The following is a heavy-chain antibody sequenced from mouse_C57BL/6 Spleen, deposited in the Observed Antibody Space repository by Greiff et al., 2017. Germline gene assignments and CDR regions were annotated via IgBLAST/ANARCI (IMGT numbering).Heavy chain of an antibody. V-gene: IGHV1-64*01. CDR1: GYTFTSYW. D-gene: IGHD1-1*01. CDR3: ARDATVVASYYYAMDY. CDR2: IHPNSGST. Sequence: QVQLQQPGAELVKPGASVKLSCKASGYTFTSYWMHWVKQRPGQGLEWIGMIHPNSGSTNYNEKFKSKATLTVDKSSSTAYMQLSSLTFEDSAVYYCARDATVVASYYYAMDYWGQGTSVTVSS. J-gene: IGHJ4*01.